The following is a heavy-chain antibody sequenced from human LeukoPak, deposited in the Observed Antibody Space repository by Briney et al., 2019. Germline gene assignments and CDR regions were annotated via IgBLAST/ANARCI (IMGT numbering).Heavy chain of an antibody. CDR3: ARATGWRDAFDI. CDR2: IYTIGTT. Sequence: PSGTLSLACTVSGVSVSNFYWSWVRQPAGKGLEWIGRIYTIGTTNYNPSLQTRVTMSVDKSRNQFSLKLSSVTAADTAVYYCARATGWRDAFDIWGQGTMVTVSS. CDR1: GVSVSNFY. J-gene: IGHJ3*02. D-gene: IGHD6-19*01. V-gene: IGHV4-4*07.